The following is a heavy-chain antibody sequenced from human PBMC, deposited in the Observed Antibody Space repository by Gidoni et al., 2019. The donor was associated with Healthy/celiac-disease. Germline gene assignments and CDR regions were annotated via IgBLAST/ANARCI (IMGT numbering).Heavy chain of an antibody. J-gene: IGHJ5*02. D-gene: IGHD3-16*01. V-gene: IGHV1-8*01. Sequence: QVQLVQSGAEVKKPGASVKVSCKASGYTFTSYDINWVRQATGQGLEWMGWMNPNSGNTGYAKKSQGRVTMTRNTSISTAYMELSSLRSEDPAVYYCARVGGGSSSRRKNGWFDPWGQGTLVTVSS. CDR3: ARVGGGSSSRRKNGWFDP. CDR2: MNPNSGNT. CDR1: GYTFTSYD.